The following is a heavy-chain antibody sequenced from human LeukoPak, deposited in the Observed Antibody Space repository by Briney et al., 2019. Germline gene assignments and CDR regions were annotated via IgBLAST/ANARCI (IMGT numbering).Heavy chain of an antibody. CDR1: GYTFTSYD. V-gene: IGHV1-8*01. J-gene: IGHJ6*02. D-gene: IGHD5-18*01. CDR3: ARVPVDTAMVYYYYYYGMDV. CDR2: MNPNSGNT. Sequence: ASEKVSCKASGYTFTSYDINWVRQATGQGLEWMGWMNPNSGNTGYAQKLQGRVTMTTDTSTSTAYMELRSLRSDDTAVYYCARVPVDTAMVYYYYYYGMDVWGQGTTVTVSS.